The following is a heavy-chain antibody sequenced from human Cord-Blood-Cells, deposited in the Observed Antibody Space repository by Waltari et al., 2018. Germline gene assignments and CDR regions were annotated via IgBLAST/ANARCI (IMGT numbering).Heavy chain of an antibody. CDR3: ARAQEYSSSFFDY. J-gene: IGHJ4*02. D-gene: IGHD6-6*01. V-gene: IGHV3-30-3*01. CDR2: ISYDGSNK. CDR1: GFTFSSYA. Sequence: QVQLVESGGGVVQPGGSLRLSCAASGFTFSSYAMHWVRQAPGKGLEWVAVISYDGSNKYYADSVKGRFTISRDNSKNTLYLQMNSLRAEDTAVYYCARAQEYSSSFFDYWGQGTLVTVSS.